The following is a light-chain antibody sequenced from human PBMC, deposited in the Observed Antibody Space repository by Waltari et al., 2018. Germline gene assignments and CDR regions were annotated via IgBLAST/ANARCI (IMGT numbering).Light chain of an antibody. V-gene: IGLV1-47*01. CDR2: RNN. J-gene: IGLJ2*01. CDR3: ASWDGSLGGVI. Sequence: QSVLSQPPSASGTPGQRVTISCSGSNSNIGNNFVYWYHQLPGTAPKPLIYRNNQRPSGVPDRFSGSKSGTSASLAISGLRSEDEADYYCASWDGSLGGVIFGGGTKLTVL. CDR1: NSNIGNNF.